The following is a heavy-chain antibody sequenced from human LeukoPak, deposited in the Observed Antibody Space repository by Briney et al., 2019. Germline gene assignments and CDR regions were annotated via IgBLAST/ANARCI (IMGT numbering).Heavy chain of an antibody. D-gene: IGHD3-16*01. CDR1: VFTFSSTA. CDR3: SKDPTGAYVGALDP. J-gene: IGHJ5*02. Sequence: GGSLRLACAVSVFTFSSTAMTSVRQAPGKGLEWVSSIKGGHGHQYQTASVTGRFHISRENHQNTLYLEMNRLRAGEPAVYYRSKDPTGAYVGALDPWGQGTLVTVSS. CDR2: IKGGHGHQ. V-gene: IGHV3-23*01.